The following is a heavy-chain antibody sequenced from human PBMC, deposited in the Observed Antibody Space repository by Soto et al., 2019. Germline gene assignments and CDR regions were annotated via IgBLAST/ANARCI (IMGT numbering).Heavy chain of an antibody. CDR2: IYYSGST. CDR3: AIRGASSGWYEIDY. J-gene: IGHJ4*02. V-gene: IGHV4-30-4*01. D-gene: IGHD6-19*01. CDR1: GGSISSGDYY. Sequence: SETLSLTCTVSGGSISSGDYYWSWIRQPPGKGLEWIGYIYYSGSTYYNPSLKSRVTISVDTSKNQFSLKLSSVTAADTAVYYCAIRGASSGWYEIDYWGQGTLVTVSS.